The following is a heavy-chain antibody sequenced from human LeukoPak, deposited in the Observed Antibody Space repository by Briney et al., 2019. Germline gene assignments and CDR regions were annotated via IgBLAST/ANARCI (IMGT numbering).Heavy chain of an antibody. J-gene: IGHJ5*02. D-gene: IGHD3-3*01. V-gene: IGHV4-59*08. CDR1: GGSISSYY. Sequence: KSSETLSLTCTVSGGSISSYYWSWIRQPPGKGLEWIGYIYYSGSTNYNPSLKSRVTISVDTSKNQFSLKLNSVTAADTAVYYCATGWSGYYWTTWGQGTLVAVSS. CDR2: IYYSGST. CDR3: ATGWSGYYWTT.